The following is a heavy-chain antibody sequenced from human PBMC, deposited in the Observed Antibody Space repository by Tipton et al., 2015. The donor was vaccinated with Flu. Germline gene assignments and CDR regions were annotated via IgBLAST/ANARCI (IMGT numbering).Heavy chain of an antibody. CDR2: IYHSGST. D-gene: IGHD6-19*01. Sequence: TLSLTCTVSGYSISSGYYWGWIRQPPGKGLEWIGSIYHSGSTYYNPSLKSRVTISLDTSKNQFSLKLRSVTAADTAVYYCARGVAVAVYFQHWGQGTLVTVSS. CDR1: GYSISSGYY. V-gene: IGHV4-38-2*02. J-gene: IGHJ1*01. CDR3: ARGVAVAVYFQH.